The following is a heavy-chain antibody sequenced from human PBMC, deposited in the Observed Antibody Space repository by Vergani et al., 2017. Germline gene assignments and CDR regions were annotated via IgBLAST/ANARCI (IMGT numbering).Heavy chain of an antibody. J-gene: IGHJ4*02. V-gene: IGHV3-30*02. CDR1: GFTLSNYD. CDR3: AKHFRGWGIDY. D-gene: IGHD3-16*01. CDR2: IQFDGSNQ. Sequence: QVQLVESGGGVVQRGGSLRLSCATSGFTLSNYDMPWIRQGPGKGLEFVAFIQFDGSNQYYAASVKGRFTLSRDFSKNTLYLQMNSLRTDDTATYYCAKHFRGWGIDYGGQGTQVIVSS.